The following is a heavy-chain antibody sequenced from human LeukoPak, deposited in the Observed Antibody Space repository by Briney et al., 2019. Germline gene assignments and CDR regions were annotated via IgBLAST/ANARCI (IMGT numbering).Heavy chain of an antibody. V-gene: IGHV3-21*01. CDR1: GFTVSSNY. J-gene: IGHJ4*02. Sequence: PGGSLRLSCAASGFTVSSNYMSWVRQAPGKGLEWVSSISSSSSYIYYADSVKGRFTISRDNAKNSLYLQMNSLRAEDTAVYYCARMGYGSGSYYSDYWGQGTLVTVSS. CDR3: ARMGYGSGSYYSDY. D-gene: IGHD3-10*01. CDR2: ISSSSSYI.